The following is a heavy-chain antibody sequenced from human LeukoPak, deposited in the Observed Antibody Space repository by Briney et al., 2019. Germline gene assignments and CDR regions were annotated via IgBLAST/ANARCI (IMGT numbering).Heavy chain of an antibody. CDR2: INPTSGGT. J-gene: IGHJ4*02. V-gene: IGHV1-2*02. Sequence: ASVKVSCKASGCTFTGYYMHWVRQAPGQGLEWMGWINPTSGGTKYAQKFQGRVTMTRDTSISTAYMELSRLRSDDTAVYYCARSQWLIDASIDYWGRGTLVTVSS. D-gene: IGHD6-19*01. CDR3: ARSQWLIDASIDY. CDR1: GCTFTGYY.